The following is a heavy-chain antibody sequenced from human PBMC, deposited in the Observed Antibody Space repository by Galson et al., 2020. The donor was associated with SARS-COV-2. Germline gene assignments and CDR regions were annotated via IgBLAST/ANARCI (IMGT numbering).Heavy chain of an antibody. CDR3: AKTLVGNGGYMDV. CDR1: GFIFSVYA. V-gene: IGHV3-23*01. CDR2: IDSTGGFI. J-gene: IGHJ6*03. D-gene: IGHD2-2*01. Sequence: GGSPRLSCGGSGFIFSVYAMNWVRQAPGKGLEWVATIDSTGGFIYYQDSVQGRFTISRDNSKDTVFLQMNSLRAEDTAVYHCAKTLVGNGGYMDVWGKGTTVTVSS.